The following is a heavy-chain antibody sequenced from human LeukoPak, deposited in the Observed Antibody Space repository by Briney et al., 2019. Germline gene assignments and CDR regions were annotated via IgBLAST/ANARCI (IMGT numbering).Heavy chain of an antibody. CDR1: GFTFSNNG. D-gene: IGHD1-26*01. CDR2: TRYDESKT. CDR3: AKARYSGSPALDF. Sequence: GGSLRLSCAASGFTFSNNGMHWVRQNPGKGLEWVAFTRYDESKTFYGDSVRGRFTISRDNSKNTLYLQMNSLTTDDSAVYYCAKARYSGSPALDFWGQGTLVTVSS. J-gene: IGHJ4*02. V-gene: IGHV3-30*02.